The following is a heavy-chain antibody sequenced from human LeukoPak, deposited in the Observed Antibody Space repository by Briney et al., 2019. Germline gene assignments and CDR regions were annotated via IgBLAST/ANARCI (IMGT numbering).Heavy chain of an antibody. Sequence: SETLSLTCTVSGGSISSYYWSWIRQPPGKGLEWIGYIYHSGSTNYKPSLKSRVTISVDTSKNQFSLKLSSVTAADTAVYYCARGGYYGSGNDFRFDPWGQGTLVTVSS. V-gene: IGHV4-59*01. CDR2: IYHSGST. D-gene: IGHD3-10*01. J-gene: IGHJ5*02. CDR3: ARGGYYGSGNDFRFDP. CDR1: GGSISSYY.